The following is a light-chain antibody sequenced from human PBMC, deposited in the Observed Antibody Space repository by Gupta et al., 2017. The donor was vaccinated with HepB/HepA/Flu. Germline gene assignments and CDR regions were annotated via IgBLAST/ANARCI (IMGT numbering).Light chain of an antibody. CDR3: MQDLQTRT. CDR1: QSLLHSNGYNY. CDR2: LGS. J-gene: IGKJ1*01. Sequence: DILMTQSPLSLPVTPGEPASISCRSSQSLLHSNGYNYLDWYLQKPGQSPQLLIYLGSNRASGVPDRFSGSGSGTDFTLKISRGEDEDVGVYYCMQDLQTRTFGQGTKVEIK. V-gene: IGKV2-28*01.